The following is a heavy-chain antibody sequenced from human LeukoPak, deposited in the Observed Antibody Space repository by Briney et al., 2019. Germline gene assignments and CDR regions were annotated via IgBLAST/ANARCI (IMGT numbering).Heavy chain of an antibody. D-gene: IGHD5-18*01. Sequence: PGGSLRLSCAASAFTFSSYAMSWVRQAPGKGLEWVSGISGSGGSTYYSDSAKGRFTISRDNSNNTLYLQMNSLRAEDTAVYYCAKGAASRGYTYVANWGQGTLVTVSS. CDR3: AKGAASRGYTYVAN. V-gene: IGHV3-23*01. J-gene: IGHJ4*02. CDR2: ISGSGGST. CDR1: AFTFSSYA.